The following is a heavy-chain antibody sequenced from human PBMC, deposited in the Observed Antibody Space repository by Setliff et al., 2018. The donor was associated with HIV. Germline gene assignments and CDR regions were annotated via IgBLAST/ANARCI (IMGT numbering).Heavy chain of an antibody. D-gene: IGHD1-1*01. J-gene: IGHJ4*02. Sequence: TSETLSLTCSVSGVSISGPIGITYYWDWLRQPPGKGLEWIGNIHYSRGSSYNASLKSRVTISLDTSKNHFSLKPGSVAAADTAVYYCARRYHDASGFYNSWGQGVLVTVSS. CDR2: IHYSRGS. CDR3: ARRYHDASGFYNS. CDR1: GVSISGPIGITYY. V-gene: IGHV4-39*02.